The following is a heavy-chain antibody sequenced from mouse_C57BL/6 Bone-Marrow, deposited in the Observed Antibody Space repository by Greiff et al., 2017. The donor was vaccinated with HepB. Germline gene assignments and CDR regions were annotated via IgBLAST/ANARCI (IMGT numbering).Heavy chain of an antibody. Sequence: VQLQHSFSELVSPVSSVTLSCKASGYTFTDYEMHWVKQTPVHCLEWIGAIDPETGGTAYNQKFKGKAILTADKSSSTAYMELRSLTSEDSAVYYCTRCRYREWFAYWGQGTLVTVSA. CDR3: TRCRYREWFAY. J-gene: IGHJ3*01. CDR1: GYTFTDYE. D-gene: IGHD2-14*01. CDR2: IDPETGGT. V-gene: IGHV1-15*01.